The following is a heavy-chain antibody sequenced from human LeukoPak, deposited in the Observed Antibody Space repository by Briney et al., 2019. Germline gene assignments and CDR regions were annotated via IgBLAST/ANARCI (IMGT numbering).Heavy chain of an antibody. J-gene: IGHJ4*02. D-gene: IGHD6-19*01. CDR2: INPSGGST. Sequence: ASVKVSCKASGYTFTSYGINWVRQAPGQGLEWMGVINPSGGSTSYAQKSQGRVTMTRDTSTRTVYMEVNSLRSEDTAVYYCARQGTYSSAIGMGYWGQGTLVTVSS. CDR1: GYTFTSYG. V-gene: IGHV1-46*01. CDR3: ARQGTYSSAIGMGY.